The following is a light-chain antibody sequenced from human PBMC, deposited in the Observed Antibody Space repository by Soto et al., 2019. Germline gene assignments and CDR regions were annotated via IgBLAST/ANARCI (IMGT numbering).Light chain of an antibody. CDR3: QQRRT. V-gene: IGKV3-11*01. CDR1: QGLSSY. J-gene: IGKJ1*01. CDR2: DAS. Sequence: EFVLTQSPATLSLSPGERATLSCRATQGLSSYLAWYQQKPGQPPRLLIYDASNRATGIPARFTGSGSGTDFTLTISSLEPEDFAVYYCQQRRTFGQGTKVDI.